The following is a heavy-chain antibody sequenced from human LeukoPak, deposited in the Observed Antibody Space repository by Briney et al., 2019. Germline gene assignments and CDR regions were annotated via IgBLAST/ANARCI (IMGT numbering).Heavy chain of an antibody. CDR2: IRYDGSNK. Sequence: GGSLRLACAASGFTFSNYGMHWVGQAPGKGLEWVAFIRYDGSNKFYADSVKGRFTISRDNSKNTLYLQMNSLRAEDTAVYFCAKARLKIDYWGQGTLVTVSS. J-gene: IGHJ4*02. CDR1: GFTFSNYG. CDR3: AKARLKIDY. V-gene: IGHV3-30*02. D-gene: IGHD6-25*01.